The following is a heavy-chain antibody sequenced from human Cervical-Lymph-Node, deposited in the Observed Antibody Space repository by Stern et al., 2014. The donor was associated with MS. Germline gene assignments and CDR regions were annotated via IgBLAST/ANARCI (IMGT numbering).Heavy chain of an antibody. CDR1: GGTFTGYT. CDR3: ARNYGGAADS. CDR2: IILMFGSA. Sequence: QVQLVQSGAEVKKPGSSVKVSCKPSGGTFTGYTFTWVRQAPGQGLEWMGRIILMFGSATYAQKFQGRLTITVDKSTNTAYMELSSLTSQDTAVYYCARNYGGAADSWGQGTPVTVSS. J-gene: IGHJ4*02. D-gene: IGHD4-23*01. V-gene: IGHV1-69*02.